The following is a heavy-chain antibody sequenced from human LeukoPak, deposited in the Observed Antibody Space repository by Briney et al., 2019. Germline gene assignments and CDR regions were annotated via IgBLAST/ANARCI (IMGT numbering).Heavy chain of an antibody. J-gene: IGHJ4*02. D-gene: IGHD4-17*01. CDR3: ASGPLHGDPYYFDY. CDR1: GGSFSGYY. CDR2: INHSGST. Sequence: SETLSLTCAVYGGSFSGYYWSWIRQPPGKGLEWIGEINHSGSTNYNPSLKSRVTISVDTSKNQFSLKLSSVTAADTAVYYCASGPLHGDPYYFDYWGQGTLVTVSS. V-gene: IGHV4-34*01.